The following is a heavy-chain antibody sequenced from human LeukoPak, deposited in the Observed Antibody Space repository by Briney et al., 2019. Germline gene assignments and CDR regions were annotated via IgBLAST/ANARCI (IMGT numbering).Heavy chain of an antibody. Sequence: GGSLRLSCVASGFSVGTKYMSWVRQAPGKGLEWDSYISSSSSYIYYADSVKGRFTISRDNAKNSLYLQMNSLRAEDTAVYYCARAKGYCSGGSCYSGDYWGQGTLVTVSS. CDR3: ARAKGYCSGGSCYSGDY. D-gene: IGHD2-15*01. V-gene: IGHV3-21*01. CDR1: GFSVGTKY. CDR2: ISSSSSYI. J-gene: IGHJ4*02.